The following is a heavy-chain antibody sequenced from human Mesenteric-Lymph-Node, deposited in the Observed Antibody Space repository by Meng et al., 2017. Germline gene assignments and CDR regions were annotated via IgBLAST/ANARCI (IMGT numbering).Heavy chain of an antibody. V-gene: IGHV1-69*04. CDR2: IIPILGIA. D-gene: IGHD6-19*01. Sequence: SVKVSCKASGGTFSSYTISWVRQAPGQGLEWMGRIIPILGIANYAQKFQGRVTITADKSTSTAYMELSSLRSEDTAVYYCARDRSISGWLSYYYYGMDVWGQGTTVTVSS. CDR1: GGTFSSYT. CDR3: ARDRSISGWLSYYYYGMDV. J-gene: IGHJ6*02.